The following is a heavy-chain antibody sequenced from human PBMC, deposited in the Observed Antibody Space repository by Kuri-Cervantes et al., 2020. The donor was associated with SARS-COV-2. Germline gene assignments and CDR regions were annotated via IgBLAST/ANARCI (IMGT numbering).Heavy chain of an antibody. Sequence: GGSLRLSCAASRFRFSCDRMNWVRQAPGKGLEWVANTRQDGSQKLYVDSVKGRFTISRDNANNKMYLQMSSLRAEDTAVYYCARLGYCNSSSCNRGDYYYYYMDVWGNGSTVTVSS. D-gene: IGHD2-2*03. CDR1: RFRFSCDR. V-gene: IGHV3-7*01. J-gene: IGHJ6*03. CDR2: TRQDGSQK. CDR3: ARLGYCNSSSCNRGDYYYYYMDV.